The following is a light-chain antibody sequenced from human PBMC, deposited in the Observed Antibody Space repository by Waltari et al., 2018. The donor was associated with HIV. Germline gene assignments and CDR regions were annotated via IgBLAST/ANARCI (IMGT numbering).Light chain of an antibody. CDR2: TAS. CDR1: QTISNY. J-gene: IGKJ1*01. V-gene: IGKV1-39*01. Sequence: IPLTQSPSSLSASVGDSFTITCRASQTISNYLNWYQQKPGKAPEVLIYTASGLQSGVPSRFSGSGSGTDFTLTISNLQHEDSATYYCQQSYNSPRTFGHGTKVEIK. CDR3: QQSYNSPRT.